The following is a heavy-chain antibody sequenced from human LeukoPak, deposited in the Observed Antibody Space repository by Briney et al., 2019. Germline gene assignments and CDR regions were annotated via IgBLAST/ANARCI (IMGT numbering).Heavy chain of an antibody. CDR1: GFTFNSYT. CDR2: ISSRSDST. D-gene: IGHD6-13*01. V-gene: IGHV3-21*01. J-gene: IGHJ4*02. Sequence: GGSLRLSCAASGFTFNSYTMNWVRQAPGKGLEWVSSISSRSDSTYYVDSVKGRFTFSRDYAKNSVYLQMNSLRAEDTAVYYCARYDIAAAGPYFDYWGQGTLVTVSS. CDR3: ARYDIAAAGPYFDY.